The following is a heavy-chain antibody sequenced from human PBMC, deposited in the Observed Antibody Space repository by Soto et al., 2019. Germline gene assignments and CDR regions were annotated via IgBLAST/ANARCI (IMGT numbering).Heavy chain of an antibody. J-gene: IGHJ4*02. V-gene: IGHV3-21*06. CDR3: ARESEDLTSNFDY. CDR2: ISSTTNYI. Sequence: GGSLRLSCAASWFTFTRYSMNWVRQAPGKGLEWVSSISSTTNYIYYGDSMKGRFTISRDNAKNSLYLEMNSLRAEDTAVYYWARESEDLTSNFDYWGQGTLVTVSS. CDR1: WFTFTRYS.